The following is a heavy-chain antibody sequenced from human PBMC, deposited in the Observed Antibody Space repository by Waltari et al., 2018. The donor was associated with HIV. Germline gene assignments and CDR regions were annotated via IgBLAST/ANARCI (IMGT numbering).Heavy chain of an antibody. CDR1: EFGFSSYE. CDR2: IGISGTTM. J-gene: IGHJ4*02. Sequence: EVQVVESGGDLVQPGGSLRLSCAASEFGFSSYEMNWVRQGPGKGLEWVSFIGISGTTMYYTDSVRGRFTISRDNAKHSVFLQMNSLRAEDTAVYYCAVTGVLTGRDYRGRGTQVTVSS. D-gene: IGHD2-21*02. V-gene: IGHV3-48*03. CDR3: AVTGVLTGRDY.